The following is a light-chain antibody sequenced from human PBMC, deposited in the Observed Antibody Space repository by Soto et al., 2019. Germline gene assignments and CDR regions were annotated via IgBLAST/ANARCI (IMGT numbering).Light chain of an antibody. V-gene: IGKV1-33*01. CDR2: DAS. CDR3: QHLRT. CDR1: QDISNY. J-gene: IGKJ1*01. Sequence: DIRMTQSPSSLSASVGDRVTITCQASQDISNYLNWYQQKPGKAPKLLIYDASSLESGVPSRFSGSGFGTEFSLTISSLQHDDFGSYYCQHLRTFGHGTKVDIK.